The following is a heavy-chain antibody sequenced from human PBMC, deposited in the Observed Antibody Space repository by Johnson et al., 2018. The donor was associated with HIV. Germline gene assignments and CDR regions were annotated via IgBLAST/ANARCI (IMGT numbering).Heavy chain of an antibody. CDR3: AKGFRVGATDAFDS. D-gene: IGHD1-26*01. V-gene: IGHV3-30*02. Sequence: QVQLVESGGGVVQPGRSLRLSCAASGFTFSSYGMHWVRQAPGKGLEWVAFMRYDGSNKYYSDSVKGRFTISRDNSKNTLYLQMNSLRAEDTAVYRCAKGFRVGATDAFDSWGQGTMVTVSS. J-gene: IGHJ3*02. CDR1: GFTFSSYG. CDR2: MRYDGSNK.